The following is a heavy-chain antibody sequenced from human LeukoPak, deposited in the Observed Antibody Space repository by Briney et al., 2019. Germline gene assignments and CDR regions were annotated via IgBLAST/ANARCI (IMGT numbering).Heavy chain of an antibody. Sequence: GGSLRLSCAASGFTLSSYEMNWVRQAPGKGLEWVSYISSSGSTIYYADSVKGRFTISRDNAKNSLYLQMNSLRAEDTAVYYCARAVTGTDYYYYYMDVWDKGTTVTVSS. D-gene: IGHD1-7*01. CDR3: ARAVTGTDYYYYYMDV. V-gene: IGHV3-48*03. CDR1: GFTLSSYE. CDR2: ISSSGSTI. J-gene: IGHJ6*03.